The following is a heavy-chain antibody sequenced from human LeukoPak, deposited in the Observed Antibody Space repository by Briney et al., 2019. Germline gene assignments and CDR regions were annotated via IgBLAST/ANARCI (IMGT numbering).Heavy chain of an antibody. D-gene: IGHD4-4*01. V-gene: IGHV1-46*01. Sequence: VASVTVSCKASGYTFTSYYMHWVRQAPGQGLEWMGIINPSGGSTSYAQKFQGRVTMTRDTSTSTVYMELSSLRSEDTAVYYCARDLNLGTTDSYWGQGTLVTISS. J-gene: IGHJ4*02. CDR2: INPSGGST. CDR3: ARDLNLGTTDSY. CDR1: GYTFTSYY.